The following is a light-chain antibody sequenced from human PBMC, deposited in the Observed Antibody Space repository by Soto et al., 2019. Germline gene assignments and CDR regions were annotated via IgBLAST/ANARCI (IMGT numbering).Light chain of an antibody. CDR1: SSDVGAYNF. V-gene: IGLV2-14*03. CDR3: SSYTTPSTYV. Sequence: ALTQPASVSGSPGQSIAISCTGTSSDVGAYNFVSWYQQLPGKAPQLIIFDVSDRPSGVSHRFSGSKSGNTASLTISGLQAEDEADYYCSSYTTPSTYVFGTGTKLTVL. J-gene: IGLJ1*01. CDR2: DVS.